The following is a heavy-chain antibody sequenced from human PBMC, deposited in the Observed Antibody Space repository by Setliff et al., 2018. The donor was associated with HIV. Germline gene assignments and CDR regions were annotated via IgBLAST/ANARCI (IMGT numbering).Heavy chain of an antibody. CDR3: ARAYNVYDYRFDSSGYDY. CDR1: GFTFSSYA. V-gene: IGHV3-21*04. D-gene: IGHD3-22*01. J-gene: IGHJ4*02. Sequence: GGSLRLSCAASGFTFSSYAMSWVRQAPGKGLEWVSFISSTSEYIHYADSVKGRFIASTDNAKNSLFLEMNSLKAEDTAVYYCARAYNVYDYRFDSSGYDYWGQGTLVTVSS. CDR2: ISSTSEYI.